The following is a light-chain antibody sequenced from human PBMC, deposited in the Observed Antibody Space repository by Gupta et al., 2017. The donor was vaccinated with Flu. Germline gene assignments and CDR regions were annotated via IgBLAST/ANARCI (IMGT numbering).Light chain of an antibody. CDR2: EVT. CDR3: SSYAGSNNPVV. J-gene: IGLJ2*01. CDR1: SSDVGGYNY. Sequence: QSALTPPPSASGSPGQSVTISCPGTSSDVGGYNYVSWYQQHPGKAPQLMIYEVTKRPSGVPHRFSCSRSGNTASLTVAGLQADDEADYYCSSYAGSNNPVVFGGGTKLTVL. V-gene: IGLV2-8*01.